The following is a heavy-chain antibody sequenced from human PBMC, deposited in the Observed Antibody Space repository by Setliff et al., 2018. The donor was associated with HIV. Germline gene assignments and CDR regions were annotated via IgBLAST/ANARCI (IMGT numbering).Heavy chain of an antibody. J-gene: IGHJ5*02. D-gene: IGHD1-26*01. V-gene: IGHV3-15*01. CDR2: IKSKEDGGTI. CDR3: TTRLSGSYIPNWFDP. CDR1: GFTFSNAW. Sequence: GGSLRLSCAASGFTFSNAWMSWVRQAPGKGLEWVGRIKSKEDGGTIEYAAPVKGRFTISRDDSKDTLYLQMNSLKIEDTAVYYCTTRLSGSYIPNWFDPWGQGTLVTVSS.